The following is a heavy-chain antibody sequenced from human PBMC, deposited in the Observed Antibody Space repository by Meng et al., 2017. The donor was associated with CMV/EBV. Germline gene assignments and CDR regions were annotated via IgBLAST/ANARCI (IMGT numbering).Heavy chain of an antibody. CDR2: INPNSGGT. J-gene: IGHJ4*02. CDR1: GDTFTGYY. Sequence: ASVKVSCKASGDTFTGYYMHWVRQAPGQGLEWMGWINPNSGGTNYAQKFQGRVTMTRDTSNSTAYMELSRLRSDDTAVYYYARGWWLQDLNFKYWGQGTLVTVSS. V-gene: IGHV1-2*02. CDR3: ARGWWLQDLNFKY. D-gene: IGHD5-12*01.